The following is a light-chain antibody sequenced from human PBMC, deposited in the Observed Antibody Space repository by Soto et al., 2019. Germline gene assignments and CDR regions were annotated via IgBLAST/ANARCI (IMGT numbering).Light chain of an antibody. J-gene: IGKJ5*01. CDR2: DAS. Sequence: ETVLTQSPATLSLSPGERATLSCKASQSVSTYLAWYQQKPGQAPRLLIYDASNRATGIPARFSGSGSGTDFTLTISSLEPEDFAVYYCQQRSSWITVGQGTRLEIK. CDR3: QQRSSWIT. CDR1: QSVSTY. V-gene: IGKV3-11*01.